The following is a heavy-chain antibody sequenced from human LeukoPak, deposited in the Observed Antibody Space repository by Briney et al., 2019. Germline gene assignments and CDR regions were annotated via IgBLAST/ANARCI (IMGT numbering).Heavy chain of an antibody. Sequence: SGPTLVNPTETLTLTCTCSGFSLTSRPVGVGWLRQSPGKAPERPALQYWDDDNRYSPSTRSRLTAPKDTSKNQVVLTMTNVDPVDTGTYYCAHRQLYNGKWIEGYFDYWGQGTLVSVSS. CDR3: AHRQLYNGKWIEGYFDY. V-gene: IGHV2-5*02. D-gene: IGHD5-12*01. CDR2: QYWDDDN. J-gene: IGHJ4*02. CDR1: GFSLTSRPVG.